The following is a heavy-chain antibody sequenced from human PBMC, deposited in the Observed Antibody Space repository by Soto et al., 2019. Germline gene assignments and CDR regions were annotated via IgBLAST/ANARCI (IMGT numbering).Heavy chain of an antibody. Sequence: QVTLKESGPVLVKPTETLTLTCTVSGFSLSNARMGVSWIRQPPGKALEWLAHIFSNDEKSYSTSLKSRLTISKDTSKSQVVLTMTNMDPVDTATYYCARIPTHFYDSSGLTLFDYWGQGTLVTVSS. J-gene: IGHJ4*02. V-gene: IGHV2-26*01. D-gene: IGHD3-22*01. CDR3: ARIPTHFYDSSGLTLFDY. CDR2: IFSNDEK. CDR1: GFSLSNARMG.